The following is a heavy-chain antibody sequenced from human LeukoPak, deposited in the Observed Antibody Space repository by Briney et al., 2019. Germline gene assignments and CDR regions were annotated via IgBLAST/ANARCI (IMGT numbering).Heavy chain of an antibody. D-gene: IGHD3-10*01. V-gene: IGHV3-23*01. CDR2: IGGGGSTT. J-gene: IGHJ6*02. Sequence: PGGSLRLSCAASGFTFSTYAMSWVRQAPGRGLEWVSGIGGGGSTTFYADSVKGRFTISRDNSKSTLYLQMNSLRAEDTAVYYCARDSRITMVRGAPFDYYYGMDVWGQGTRSPSP. CDR1: GFTFSTYA. CDR3: ARDSRITMVRGAPFDYYYGMDV.